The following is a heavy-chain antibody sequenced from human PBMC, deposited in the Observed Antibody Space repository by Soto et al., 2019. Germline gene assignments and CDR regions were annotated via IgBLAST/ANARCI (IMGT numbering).Heavy chain of an antibody. D-gene: IGHD5-18*01. V-gene: IGHV1-3*01. CDR1: GYTFTSYA. CDR2: INAGNGNT. J-gene: IGHJ4*02. Sequence: QVQLVQSGAEVKKPGASVKVSCKASGYTFTSYAMHWVRQAPGQRLEWMGWINAGNGNTKYSQKFQGRVTITRDTSASTAYMELSSLRSEDTAVYYCARVFADMVKKDHYFDYWGQGTLVTVSS. CDR3: ARVFADMVKKDHYFDY.